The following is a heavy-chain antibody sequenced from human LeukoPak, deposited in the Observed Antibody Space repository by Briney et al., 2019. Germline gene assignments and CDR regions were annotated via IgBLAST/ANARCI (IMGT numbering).Heavy chain of an antibody. CDR2: ISYDGSNK. V-gene: IGHV3-30-3*01. CDR1: RCTFSSYA. J-gene: IGHJ4*02. CDR3: ARALWFGEPAPPL. Sequence: GGSLRLSCAASRCTFSSYAMHWVSQAQGKGLEWVAVISYDGSNKYYADSVKGRFTISRDNSKNTLYLQMNSLRAEDTAVYYCARALWFGEPAPPLWGQGTLVTVSS. D-gene: IGHD3-10*01.